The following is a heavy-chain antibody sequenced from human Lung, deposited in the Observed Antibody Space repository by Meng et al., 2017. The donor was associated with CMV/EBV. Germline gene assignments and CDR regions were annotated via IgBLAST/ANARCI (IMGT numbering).Heavy chain of an antibody. V-gene: IGHV4-38-2*01. J-gene: IGHJ6*02. CDR1: GHSISSDYF. CDR2: IYDGGST. CDR3: VRHIIVVPARGYGVDV. Sequence: LXXRVSGHSISSDYFWGWVRQPPGKGLEWIGIYDGGSTYYNPSLKSRIVISVDTSGTQFSLTLSSVTAADTAVYYCVRHIIVVPARGYGVDVWGQGTTVTVSS. D-gene: IGHD2-2*01.